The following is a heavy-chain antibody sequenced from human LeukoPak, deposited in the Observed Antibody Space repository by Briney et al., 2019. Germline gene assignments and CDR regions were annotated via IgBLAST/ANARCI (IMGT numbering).Heavy chain of an antibody. Sequence: PGGSLRLSCAASGFTFSSYDMHWVRQAKGKGLEWVSAIGTAGDTYYPGSVKGRFTISRENAKNSLYLQMNSLRAGDTAVYYCARGHGVVYYYMDVWGKGTTVTISS. J-gene: IGHJ6*03. V-gene: IGHV3-13*01. D-gene: IGHD2-15*01. CDR2: IGTAGDT. CDR1: GFTFSSYD. CDR3: ARGHGVVYYYMDV.